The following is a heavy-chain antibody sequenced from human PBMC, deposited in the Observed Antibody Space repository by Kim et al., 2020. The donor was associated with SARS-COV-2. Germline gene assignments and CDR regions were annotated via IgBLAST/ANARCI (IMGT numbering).Heavy chain of an antibody. D-gene: IGHD2-2*02. Sequence: GESLKISCKGSGYSFTSYWISWVRQMPGKGLEWMGRIDPSDSYTNYSPSFQGHVTISADKSISTAYLQWSSLKASDTAMYYCARLEIVVVPAAIQWEKRSTYYYGMDVWGQGTTVTVSS. V-gene: IGHV5-10-1*01. CDR1: GYSFTSYW. CDR3: ARLEIVVVPAAIQWEKRSTYYYGMDV. CDR2: IDPSDSYT. J-gene: IGHJ6*02.